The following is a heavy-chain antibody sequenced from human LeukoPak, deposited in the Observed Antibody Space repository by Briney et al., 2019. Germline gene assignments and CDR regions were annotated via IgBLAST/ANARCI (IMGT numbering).Heavy chain of an antibody. Sequence: GGSQRLSCSASGFTFSSYAMHWVRQAPGKGLEYVSAISSNGGSTYYADSVKGRFTISRDNSKNTLYLQMSSLRAEDTAVYYCVKVQYSSSWPPYFDYWGQGTLVTVSS. CDR2: ISSNGGST. V-gene: IGHV3-64D*06. D-gene: IGHD6-13*01. J-gene: IGHJ4*02. CDR3: VKVQYSSSWPPYFDY. CDR1: GFTFSSYA.